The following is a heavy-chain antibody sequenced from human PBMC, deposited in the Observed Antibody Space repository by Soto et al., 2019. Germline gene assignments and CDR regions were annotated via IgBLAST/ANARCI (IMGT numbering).Heavy chain of an antibody. J-gene: IGHJ6*02. V-gene: IGHV3-15*07. CDR3: TTGSVEGV. CDR2: IKTNTEGGTT. D-gene: IGHD2-15*01. CDR1: GLTISNAW. Sequence: EVQLVESGGGFIYPGGSLRLCCAASGLTISNAWMNWVRQAPGKGLERVGRIKTNTEGGTTDYAAAVKGRFTVSRDDSKNTLYLQMNSLKTEDTAVYYCTTGSVEGVWGHGTTFTVFS.